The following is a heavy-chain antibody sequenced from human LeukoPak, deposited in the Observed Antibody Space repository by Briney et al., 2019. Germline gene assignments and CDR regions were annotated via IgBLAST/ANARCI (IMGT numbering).Heavy chain of an antibody. V-gene: IGHV3-53*01. J-gene: IGHJ4*02. CDR1: GFTVSSNY. CDR2: IYSAGST. CDR3: ARGTASSSWGEFFDY. Sequence: GRSLRLSCAASGFTVSSNYMSWVRQAPGKGLEWVSIIYSAGSTYYADSVKGRFTISRDNSKNTLFLQMNSLRAEDTAVYYCARGTASSSWGEFFDYWGQGTLVTVSS. D-gene: IGHD6-13*01.